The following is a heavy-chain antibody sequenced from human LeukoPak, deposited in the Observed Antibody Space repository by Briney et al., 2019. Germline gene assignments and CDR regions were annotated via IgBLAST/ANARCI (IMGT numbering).Heavy chain of an antibody. CDR2: DYCGGNT. J-gene: IGHJ5*02. CDR1: GFSVTTDSYC. D-gene: IGHD6-19*01. V-gene: IGHV4-61*01. CDR3: ARIAVAGSWFDP. Sequence: SETLSLTCTVSGFSVTTDSYCWGWIRQPPGKGLEWIGYDYCGGNTNYDPSLKRRVTISVDTSKNQFSLTLTSVTAADTAVYFCARIAVAGSWFDPWGQGTLVTVSS.